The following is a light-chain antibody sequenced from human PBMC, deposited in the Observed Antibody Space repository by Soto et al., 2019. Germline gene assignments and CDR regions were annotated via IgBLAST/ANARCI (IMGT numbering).Light chain of an antibody. CDR3: QKYNSAPWT. CDR2: AAS. CDR1: QCISNY. V-gene: IGKV1-27*01. Sequence: DIQMTQSPSTVSAYVGDRVTITCRASQCISNYLAWYQQKPWTVPKLLISAASTLQTGVPSRFSGGGSGTDFTLTISSLQPEDVATYYCQKYNSAPWTFGQGTKVDIK. J-gene: IGKJ1*01.